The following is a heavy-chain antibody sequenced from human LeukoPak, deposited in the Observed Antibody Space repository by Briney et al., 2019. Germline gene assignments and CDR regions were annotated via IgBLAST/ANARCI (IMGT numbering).Heavy chain of an antibody. CDR2: IRYDGSNK. D-gene: IGHD4-11*01. CDR1: GFTFSSYG. CDR3: AKGMGYSNYAPFAY. V-gene: IGHV3-30*02. J-gene: IGHJ4*02. Sequence: GGSLRLSCAASGFTFSSYGMHWVRQAPGKGLEWVAFIRYDGSNKYYADSVKGRFTISRDNSKNTLYLQMNSLRAEDTAVYYCAKGMGYSNYAPFAYWGQGTLITVSS.